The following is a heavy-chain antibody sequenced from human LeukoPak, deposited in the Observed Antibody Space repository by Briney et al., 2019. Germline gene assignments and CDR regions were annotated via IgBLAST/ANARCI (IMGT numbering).Heavy chain of an antibody. Sequence: SQTLSLTCAISGDSVSSNCAAWNWIRQSPWRGLEWLGRTFYRSQWYNDYAVSVKSRLTINPDTSKNQFSLQLNSVTPEDTAVYFCARTYYDILTGIYHYDYWGQGTLVTVSS. V-gene: IGHV6-1*01. D-gene: IGHD3-9*01. J-gene: IGHJ4*02. CDR3: ARTYYDILTGIYHYDY. CDR2: TFYRSQWYN. CDR1: GDSVSSNCAA.